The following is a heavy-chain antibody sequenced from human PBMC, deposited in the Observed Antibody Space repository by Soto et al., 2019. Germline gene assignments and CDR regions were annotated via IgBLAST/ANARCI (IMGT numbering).Heavy chain of an antibody. CDR2: IYYSGRS. V-gene: IGHV4-59*01. CDR1: GDSSSTYY. J-gene: IGHJ5*02. D-gene: IGHD2-8*02. CDR3: ARSYCADSVSCNWFDP. Sequence: QVQLQESGPGLVKSSETLSLTCSVSGDSSSTYYWGWIRQPPGKGLEWIGYIYYSGRSNHNPSLKSRLSISEDASKNQVALKLTSVTAADTAVYYCARSYCADSVSCNWFDPWGQGTLVVVSS.